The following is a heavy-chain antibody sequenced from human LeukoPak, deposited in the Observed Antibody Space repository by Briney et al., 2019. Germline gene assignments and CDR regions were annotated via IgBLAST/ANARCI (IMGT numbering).Heavy chain of an antibody. CDR1: GYTFTRYD. J-gene: IGHJ4*02. CDR3: ASRDDQQGDY. D-gene: IGHD5-24*01. Sequence: ASVTVSFTASGYTFTRYDIHWVRQATGQGREWMGWMNPNSGNTGYAQKFQGRVTMTRNTSITTAYMELSSLRSEDTAVYYCASRDDQQGDYWGQGTLVTVSS. V-gene: IGHV1-8*01. CDR2: MNPNSGNT.